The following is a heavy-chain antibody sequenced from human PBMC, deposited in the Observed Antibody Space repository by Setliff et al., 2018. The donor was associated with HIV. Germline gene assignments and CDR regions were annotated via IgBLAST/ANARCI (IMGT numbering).Heavy chain of an antibody. CDR3: AASADGDRATTSCTNWFDP. Sequence: LRLSCAASGFSFTDAWMSWVRQAPGKGLEWVGRIRANTDGGTTEYGVPVKGRFSISRDDSKSTAYLQLSSLKVEDTAVYFCAASADGDRATTSCTNWFDPWGQGTLVTVSS. CDR1: GFSFTDAW. V-gene: IGHV3-15*01. CDR2: IRANTDGGTT. D-gene: IGHD2-2*01. J-gene: IGHJ5*02.